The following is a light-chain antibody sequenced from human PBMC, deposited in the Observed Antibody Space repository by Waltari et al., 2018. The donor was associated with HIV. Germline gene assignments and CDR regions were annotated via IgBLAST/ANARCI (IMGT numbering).Light chain of an antibody. CDR2: EVI. J-gene: IGLJ3*02. Sequence: QSALTQPASVSGSPGQSITISCTGTSSDVGGYNYVSWYQQHPGKAPKLMIYEVINRPSVVSVLVTGSKAGNTDSLTSSGLQAEDEAYYYCSSYTSSSTRVFGGGTNLTVL. V-gene: IGLV2-14*01. CDR3: SSYTSSSTRV. CDR1: SSDVGGYNY.